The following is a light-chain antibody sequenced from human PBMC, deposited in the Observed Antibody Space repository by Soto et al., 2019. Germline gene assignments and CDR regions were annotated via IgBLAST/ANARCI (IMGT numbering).Light chain of an antibody. Sequence: QSVLTQPASVSGSPGQSITISCTGTTSDVGGYNYASWYQQHPGKVPKLLIHEVSNRPSGVSNRFSGSKSGNTASLAISGLQAEDEADYYCLSKTSSISYVFGTGTKLTVL. CDR1: TSDVGGYNY. CDR2: EVS. V-gene: IGLV2-14*01. J-gene: IGLJ1*01. CDR3: LSKTSSISYV.